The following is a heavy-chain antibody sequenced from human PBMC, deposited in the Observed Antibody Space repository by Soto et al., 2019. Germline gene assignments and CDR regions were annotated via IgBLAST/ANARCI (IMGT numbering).Heavy chain of an antibody. CDR1: GGTFSSYA. Sequence: QVQLVQSGAEVKKPGSSVKVSCKASGGTFSSYAISWVRQAPGQGLEWMGGIIPIFGTANYAQKFQGRVTITADESTSTAYMELSSLRSEDTAVYYCASQLWFGGYYYYYGMDVGGQGTTVTVSS. J-gene: IGHJ6*02. CDR2: IIPIFGTA. D-gene: IGHD3-10*01. V-gene: IGHV1-69*12. CDR3: ASQLWFGGYYYYYGMDV.